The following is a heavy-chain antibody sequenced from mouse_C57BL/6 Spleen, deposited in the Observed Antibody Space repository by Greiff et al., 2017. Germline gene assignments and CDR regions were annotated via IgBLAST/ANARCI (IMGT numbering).Heavy chain of an antibody. D-gene: IGHD1-1*01. CDR3: ARSYYGSSPLGY. Sequence: VQLQQPGAELVMPGASVKLSCKASGYTFTSYWMHWVKQRPGQGLEWIGEIDPSDSYTNYNQKFQGKSTLTEDKSSSTAYMQLSSLTSEDSAVYYCARSYYGSSPLGYWGQGTTLTVSS. CDR2: IDPSDSYT. J-gene: IGHJ2*01. V-gene: IGHV1-69*01. CDR1: GYTFTSYW.